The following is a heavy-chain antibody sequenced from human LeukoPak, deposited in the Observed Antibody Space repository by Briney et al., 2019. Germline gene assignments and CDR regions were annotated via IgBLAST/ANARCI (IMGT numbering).Heavy chain of an antibody. V-gene: IGHV6-1*01. CDR2: TYYRSKWYN. D-gene: IGHD2-15*01. CDR1: GDSVSSNTAG. CDR3: ARDCSGGSCLKR. J-gene: IGHJ4*02. Sequence: SQTLSLTCAISGDSVSSNTAGWNWIRQSPSRGLEWLGRTYYRSKWYNDYAVSVKSRISINSDTSKNQFSLKLSSVTAADTAVYYCARDCSGGSCLKRWGQGTLVTVSS.